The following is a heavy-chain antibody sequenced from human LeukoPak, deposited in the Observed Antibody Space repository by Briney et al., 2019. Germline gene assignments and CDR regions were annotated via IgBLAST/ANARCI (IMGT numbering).Heavy chain of an antibody. CDR3: ASRGVTTCRKCGFDP. Sequence: SETLSLTCAVYGGSFSGYYWSWIRQPPGEGLEWIGEINHSGSTNYNPSLKSRVTISVDTSKNQFSLKLSSVTAADTAVYYCASRGVTTCRKCGFDPWGQGTLVTVSS. V-gene: IGHV4-34*01. CDR2: INHSGST. J-gene: IGHJ5*02. D-gene: IGHD4-11*01. CDR1: GGSFSGYY.